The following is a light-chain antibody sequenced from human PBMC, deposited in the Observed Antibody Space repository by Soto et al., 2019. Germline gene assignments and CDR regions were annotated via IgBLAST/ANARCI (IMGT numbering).Light chain of an antibody. Sequence: QSALTQPPSASGSPGQSVTISCTGTSSDIGGYDHVSWYQQHPGKAPKVVIYEVTKRPSGVPDRFSGFKAGNTASLTVFGLQAEDEADYYCGSFAGPVWVFGGGNQLTVL. J-gene: IGLJ3*02. CDR3: GSFAGPVWV. CDR2: EVT. CDR1: SSDIGGYDH. V-gene: IGLV2-8*01.